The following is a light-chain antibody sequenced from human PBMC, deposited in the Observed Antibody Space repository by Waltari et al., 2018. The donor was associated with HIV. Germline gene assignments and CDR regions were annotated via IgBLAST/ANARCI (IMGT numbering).Light chain of an antibody. CDR1: QSFSTY. CDR2: EAS. V-gene: IGKV3-11*01. CDR3: QQRSNWPWT. Sequence: EIVLTQSPATLSLSPGERATLSCRAIQSFSTYLAWYQQKPGQAPRLLIYEASTRATVTPARFRGSGSGTDFTLTISSLEPEDFAVYYGQQRSNWPWTFGQGTKVEIK. J-gene: IGKJ1*01.